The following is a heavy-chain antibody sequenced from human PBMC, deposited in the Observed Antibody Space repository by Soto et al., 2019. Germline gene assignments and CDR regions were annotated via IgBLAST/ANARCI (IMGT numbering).Heavy chain of an antibody. D-gene: IGHD2-2*01. CDR1: GYTLTELS. J-gene: IGHJ6*02. CDR3: ATDMARYCSSTSCYSNGMDV. Sequence: ASVKVSCKVSGYTLTELSMHWVRQAPGKGLEWMGGFDPEDGETIYAQKFQGRVTMTADTSTDTAYMELSSLRSEDTAVYSCATDMARYCSSTSCYSNGMDVWGQGTTVTVSS. CDR2: FDPEDGET. V-gene: IGHV1-24*01.